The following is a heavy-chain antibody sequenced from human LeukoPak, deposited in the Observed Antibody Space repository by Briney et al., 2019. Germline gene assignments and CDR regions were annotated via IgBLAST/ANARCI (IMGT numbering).Heavy chain of an antibody. V-gene: IGHV4-59*01. J-gene: IGHJ3*02. CDR2: INYSGRT. Sequence: PSETLSLTCTVSGGPIINFYWTWIRQSPGKGLEWIGYINYSGRTDYNPSLKSRVTISVDTSKNHFSLKLNSVTAADTAVYYCARDSGTRDAFDIWGQGTMVTDSS. D-gene: IGHD3-10*01. CDR3: ARDSGTRDAFDI. CDR1: GGPIINFY.